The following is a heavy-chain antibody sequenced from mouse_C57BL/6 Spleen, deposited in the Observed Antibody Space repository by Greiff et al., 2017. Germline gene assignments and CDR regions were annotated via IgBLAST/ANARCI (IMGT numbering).Heavy chain of an antibody. CDR2: ILWDDDK. V-gene: IGHV8-8*01. D-gene: IGHD2-3*01. CDR1: GFSLSTFGMG. J-gene: IGHJ1*03. Sequence: QVTLKESGPGILQPSQTLSLTCSFSGFSLSTFGMGVGWIRPPSGKGLEWLAHILWDDDKYYNPALKSRLTISKDTSKNQVFLKIANVDTADTATYYGARIEDDGYQGYFDVWGTGTTVTVSS. CDR3: ARIEDDGYQGYFDV.